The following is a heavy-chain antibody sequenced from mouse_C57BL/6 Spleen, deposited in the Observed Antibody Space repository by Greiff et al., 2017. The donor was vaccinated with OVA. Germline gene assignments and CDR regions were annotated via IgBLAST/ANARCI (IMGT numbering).Heavy chain of an antibody. Sequence: EVKLMESGGDLVKPGGSLKLSCAASGFTFSSYGMSWVRQTPDKRLEWVATISSGGSYTYYPDSVKGRFTISRDNAKNTLYLQMSSLKSEDTAMYYCARHGYYGSSDYFDYWGQGTTLTVSS. J-gene: IGHJ2*01. V-gene: IGHV5-6*01. CDR2: ISSGGSYT. CDR1: GFTFSSYG. D-gene: IGHD1-1*01. CDR3: ARHGYYGSSDYFDY.